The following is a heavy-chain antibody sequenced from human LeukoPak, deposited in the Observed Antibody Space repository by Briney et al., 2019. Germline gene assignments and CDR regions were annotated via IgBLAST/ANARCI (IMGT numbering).Heavy chain of an antibody. Sequence: SETLSLTCAVYGGSFSGYYWSWIRQPPGKGLEWIGEINHSGSTNYNPSLKSRVTISVDTSKNQFSLKLSSVTAADTAVYYCARGPSVRGVILLISNWFDPWGQETLVTVSS. CDR2: INHSGST. CDR3: ARGPSVRGVILLISNWFDP. D-gene: IGHD3-10*01. CDR1: GGSFSGYY. V-gene: IGHV4-34*01. J-gene: IGHJ5*02.